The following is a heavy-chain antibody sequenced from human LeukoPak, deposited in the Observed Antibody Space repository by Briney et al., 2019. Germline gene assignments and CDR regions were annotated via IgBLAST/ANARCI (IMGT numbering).Heavy chain of an antibody. V-gene: IGHV4-30-4*01. Sequence: SETLSLTCTVSGGSISSGDYYWSWIRQPPGKGLEWIGYIYYSGSTYYNPSLKSRVTISVDTSKNQFSLKLSSVTAADTAVYYCARNRLWLDAFDIWGQGTMVTVSS. CDR1: GGSISSGDYY. CDR3: ARNRLWLDAFDI. J-gene: IGHJ3*02. CDR2: IYYSGST. D-gene: IGHD2-21*01.